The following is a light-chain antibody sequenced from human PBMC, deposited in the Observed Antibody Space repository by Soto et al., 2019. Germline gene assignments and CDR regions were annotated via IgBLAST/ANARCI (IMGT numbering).Light chain of an antibody. CDR1: SSNIGRNY. Sequence: QSVLTQPPSASRTPGQRATISCSGSSSNIGRNYVSWYQQLPGTAPKLLIYRNNQRPSGVPDRISGSKSGTSASLAISGLRSEDEADYYCAAWDDSLSEGVFGTATKVTVL. V-gene: IGLV1-47*01. CDR2: RNN. CDR3: AAWDDSLSEGV. J-gene: IGLJ1*01.